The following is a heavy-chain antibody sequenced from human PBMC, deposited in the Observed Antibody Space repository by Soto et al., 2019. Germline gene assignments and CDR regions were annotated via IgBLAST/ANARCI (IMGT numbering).Heavy chain of an antibody. Sequence: QVQLVESGGGVVQPRRSLRLSCVASGFTFSSYAMHWVRQAPGKGLEWVAVISYDGSNKYYADSVKGRFTISRDNSKNTLYLQMNSLRTEDTSVYYCARAVSSSWGFDYWGQGTLVTVSS. D-gene: IGHD6-13*01. J-gene: IGHJ4*02. V-gene: IGHV3-30-3*01. CDR1: GFTFSSYA. CDR2: ISYDGSNK. CDR3: ARAVSSSWGFDY.